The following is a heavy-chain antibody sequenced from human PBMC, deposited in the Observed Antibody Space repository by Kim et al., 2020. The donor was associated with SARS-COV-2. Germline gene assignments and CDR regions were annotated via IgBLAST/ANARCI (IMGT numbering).Heavy chain of an antibody. CDR2: FDPEDGET. CDR3: ATVKIQLWSTLGFDY. Sequence: ASVKVSCKVSGYTLTELSMHWVRQAPGKGLEWMGGFDPEDGETIYAQKFQGRVTMTEDTSTDTAYMELSSLRSEDTAVYYCATVKIQLWSTLGFDYWGQGTLVTVSS. CDR1: GYTLTELS. J-gene: IGHJ4*02. V-gene: IGHV1-24*01. D-gene: IGHD5-18*01.